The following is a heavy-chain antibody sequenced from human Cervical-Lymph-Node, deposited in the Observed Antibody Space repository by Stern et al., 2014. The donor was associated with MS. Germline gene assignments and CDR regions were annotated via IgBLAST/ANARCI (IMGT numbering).Heavy chain of an antibody. CDR1: GFTFSDYW. CDR2: ITIDGSSA. D-gene: IGHD3-16*01. CDR3: ARDNYGTDY. Sequence: EVKLVESGGDLVQPGGSLRISCAASGFTFSDYWMQWVRQAQGKGLVWCSHITIDGSSATDADSVNCRFTVSRDNAKNTLYLQMDSLRAEDTAVYFCARDNYGTDYWGQGTLVTVSS. V-gene: IGHV3-74*01. J-gene: IGHJ4*02.